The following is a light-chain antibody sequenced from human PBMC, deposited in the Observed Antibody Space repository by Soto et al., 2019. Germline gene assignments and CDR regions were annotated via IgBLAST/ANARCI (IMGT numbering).Light chain of an antibody. Sequence: ETVLTQSPGTLSLSPGERATLSCRSSQSVSSNYLAWYQQQPGQAPRLLIYDVSSRATGIPDRFSGSGSGTDFTLTISRLEPEDFAMYYCQQYGSSPTFGKGTKVEIK. J-gene: IGKJ1*01. CDR1: QSVSSNY. CDR2: DVS. V-gene: IGKV3-20*01. CDR3: QQYGSSPT.